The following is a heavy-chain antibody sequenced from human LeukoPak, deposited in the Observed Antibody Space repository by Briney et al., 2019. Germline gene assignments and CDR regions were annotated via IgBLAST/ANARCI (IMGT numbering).Heavy chain of an antibody. V-gene: IGHV1-18*01. J-gene: IGHJ3*02. CDR2: ISAYNGNT. CDR1: GYTFTSYG. D-gene: IGHD6-6*01. CDR3: ARVGHLGSSSPHNDAFDI. Sequence: GASVKVSCKASGYTFTSYGISWVRQAPGQGLEWMGWISAYNGNTNYAQKLQGRVTMTTDTSTSTAYMELRSLRSDDTAVYYCARVGHLGSSSPHNDAFDIWGQGTMVTVSS.